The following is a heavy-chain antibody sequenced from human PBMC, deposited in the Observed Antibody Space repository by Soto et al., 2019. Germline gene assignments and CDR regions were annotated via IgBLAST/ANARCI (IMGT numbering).Heavy chain of an antibody. CDR2: INHSGST. Sequence: EPRSLTCAVDGGSLSGYYWGWIRQPPGRGLEWIGEINHSGSTNYNPYLKSRVTISVDTSKNQFSLKLSSVTAADTAVYYCARDVGLRYCSGGSCYYFDYWGQGTLVTVSS. CDR3: ARDVGLRYCSGGSCYYFDY. V-gene: IGHV4-34*01. D-gene: IGHD2-15*01. CDR1: GGSLSGYY. J-gene: IGHJ4*02.